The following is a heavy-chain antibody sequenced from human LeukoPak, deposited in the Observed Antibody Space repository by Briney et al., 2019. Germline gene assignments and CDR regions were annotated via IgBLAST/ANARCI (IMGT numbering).Heavy chain of an antibody. J-gene: IGHJ5*02. CDR2: ISWNSGSI. V-gene: IGHV3-9*01. CDR1: GFTFDDYA. Sequence: HSGGSLRLSCAASGFTFDDYAMHWVRQAPGKGLEWVSGISWNSGSIGYADSVKGQFTISRDNAKNSLYLQMNSLRAEDTALYYCAKLFNNWFDPWGQGTLVTVSS. D-gene: IGHD3-10*01. CDR3: AKLFNNWFDP.